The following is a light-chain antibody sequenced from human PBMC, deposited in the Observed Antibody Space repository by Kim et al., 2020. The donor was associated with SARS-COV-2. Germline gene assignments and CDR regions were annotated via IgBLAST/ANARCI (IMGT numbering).Light chain of an antibody. V-gene: IGLV3-1*01. Sequence: SVAAGQTASITCSGDELGDKYSCWYQQKPGQSAVLVIYQDSKRPSGIPERFSGSNSGNTATLTIIGTQATDEADYFCQAWDSTTRVFGGGTQLTVL. CDR3: QAWDSTTRV. J-gene: IGLJ2*01. CDR2: QDS. CDR1: ELGDKY.